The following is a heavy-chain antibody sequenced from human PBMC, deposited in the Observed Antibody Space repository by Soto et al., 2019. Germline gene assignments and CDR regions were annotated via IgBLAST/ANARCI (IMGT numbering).Heavy chain of an antibody. V-gene: IGHV3-30*04. CDR3: ARDLYDFWSGYNPTNWFDP. CDR1: GFTFSSYA. J-gene: IGHJ5*02. CDR2: IAHDGRRK. Sequence: QPGGSLRLSCAASGFTFSSYAMNWVRQAPGKGLEWVAVIAHDGRRKFYADSVKGRSTISRDNSKNTLYLQINSLSAEDTAVYFCARDLYDFWSGYNPTNWFDPWGQGALVTVS. D-gene: IGHD3-3*01.